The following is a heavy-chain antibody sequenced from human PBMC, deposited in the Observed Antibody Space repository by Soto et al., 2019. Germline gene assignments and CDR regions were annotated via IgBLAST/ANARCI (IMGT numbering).Heavy chain of an antibody. V-gene: IGHV1-46*01. CDR1: GYTFSNYY. D-gene: IGHD3-10*01. CDR3: ARAPQYGSAGYYYNF. Sequence: QVHLVQSGAEVKRPGVSVKVSCKASGYTFSNYYMHWVRQVPGHGLEWMGIINPSGGGTTYAQRFRGRLTVTRDTSTSTGYMELSRLGSDDTAIYFCARAPQYGSAGYYYNFWGQGTLVTVSS. CDR2: INPSGGGT. J-gene: IGHJ4*02.